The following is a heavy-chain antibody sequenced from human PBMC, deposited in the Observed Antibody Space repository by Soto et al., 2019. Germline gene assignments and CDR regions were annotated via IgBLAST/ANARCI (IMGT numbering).Heavy chain of an antibody. CDR2: ISGSGGST. J-gene: IGHJ6*02. Sequence: PGGSLRLSCAASGFTFSSYAMSWVRQAPGKGLEWVSAISGSGGSTYYADSVKGRFTISRDNSKNTLYLQMNSLRAEDTAVYYCFKELSGAARVLYYYYGMDVWGQGTTVTVSS. D-gene: IGHD6-6*01. V-gene: IGHV3-23*01. CDR1: GFTFSSYA. CDR3: FKELSGAARVLYYYYGMDV.